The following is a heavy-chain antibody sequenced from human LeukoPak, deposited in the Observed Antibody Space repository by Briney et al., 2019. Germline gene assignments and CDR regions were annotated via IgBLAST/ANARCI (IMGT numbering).Heavy chain of an antibody. CDR2: IKQDGSEK. D-gene: IGHD2-2*01. J-gene: IGHJ6*03. Sequence: PGGSLRLSCAASGFTFSSYGMSWVRQAPGKGLEWVANIKQDGSEKYYVDSVKGRFTISRDNAKNSLYLQMNSLRAEDTTVYYCARDYAVVVPAAINSYYYYYMYVWGKGTTVTVSS. V-gene: IGHV3-7*01. CDR1: GFTFSSYG. CDR3: ARDYAVVVPAAINSYYYYYMYV.